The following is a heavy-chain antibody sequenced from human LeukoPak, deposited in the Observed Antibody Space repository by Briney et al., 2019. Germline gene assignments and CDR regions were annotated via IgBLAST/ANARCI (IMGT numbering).Heavy chain of an antibody. V-gene: IGHV3-33*01. CDR3: ARDRGSYYYYGMDV. D-gene: IGHD3-10*01. CDR2: IWYDRSNK. CDR1: GFTFSSYG. Sequence: PGGSLRLSCAASGFTFSSYGMHWVRQAPGKGLEWVAVIWYDRSNKYYADSVKGRFTISRDNSKNTLYLQMNSLRAEDTAVYYCARDRGSYYYYGMDVWGQGTTVTVSS. J-gene: IGHJ6*02.